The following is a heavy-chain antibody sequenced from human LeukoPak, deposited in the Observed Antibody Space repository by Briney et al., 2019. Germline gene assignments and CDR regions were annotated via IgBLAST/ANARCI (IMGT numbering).Heavy chain of an antibody. D-gene: IGHD3-10*01. J-gene: IGHJ4*02. V-gene: IGHV4-59*01. Sequence: PSETLSLTCTVSGGSINSYYWSWIRQPPGKGLEWIGYIYYSGSTKYNPSLTSRVTISVDTSKNQFSLKLTSVTAADTAVYYCARGDYYGSGTYYRVYDYWGQGSLVTVSS. CDR2: IYYSGST. CDR3: ARGDYYGSGTYYRVYDY. CDR1: GGSINSYY.